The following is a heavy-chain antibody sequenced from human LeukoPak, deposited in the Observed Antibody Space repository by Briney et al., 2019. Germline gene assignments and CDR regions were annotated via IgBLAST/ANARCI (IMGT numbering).Heavy chain of an antibody. J-gene: IGHJ4*02. CDR2: ISYDGSNK. Sequence: GGSLRLSCAASGFTFSSYGMHWVRQAPGKGLEWVAVISYDGSNKYYADSVKGRFTISRDNSKNTLYLQTNSLRAEDTAVYYCAKIDYESHDWGQGTLVTVSS. CDR1: GFTFSSYG. V-gene: IGHV3-30*18. D-gene: IGHD4-17*01. CDR3: AKIDYESHD.